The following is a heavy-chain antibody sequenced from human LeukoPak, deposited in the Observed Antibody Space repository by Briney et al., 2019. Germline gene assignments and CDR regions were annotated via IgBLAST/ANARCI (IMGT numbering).Heavy chain of an antibody. CDR1: GFTFSTYT. Sequence: GGSLTLSCAASGFTFSTYTMHWVRQAPGKGLEYVSSISGNGGSREYANSVKGRFTISRDNSRNTLYLQMGSLRAEDMAVYYCARDAGYVRFDFWGQGTLATVSS. D-gene: IGHD5-18*01. V-gene: IGHV3-64*01. CDR3: ARDAGYVRFDF. CDR2: ISGNGGSR. J-gene: IGHJ4*02.